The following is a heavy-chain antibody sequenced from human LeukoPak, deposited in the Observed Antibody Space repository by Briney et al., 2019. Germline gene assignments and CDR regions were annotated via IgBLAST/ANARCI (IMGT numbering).Heavy chain of an antibody. D-gene: IGHD5-24*01. CDR3: AREGRDGYNWVFDY. Sequence: SVKVSCKASGGTFSSYAISWVRQAPGQGLEWMGGIIPIFGTANYAQKFQGGVTITTDESTSTAYMELSSLRSEDTAVYYCAREGRDGYNWVFDYWGQGTLVTVSS. J-gene: IGHJ4*02. CDR2: IIPIFGTA. CDR1: GGTFSSYA. V-gene: IGHV1-69*05.